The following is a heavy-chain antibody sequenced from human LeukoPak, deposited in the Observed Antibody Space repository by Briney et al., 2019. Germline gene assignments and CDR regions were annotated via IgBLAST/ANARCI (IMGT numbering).Heavy chain of an antibody. Sequence: SRTLSLTCAVAGASISSGGYSWSWIRQPPGKGLERIGYIYHSGSTYYNPSLKSRGSMSVDRAKNPFSLNLSSVTAADTAVYYCARESPYYYGIDVWGQGTTVTVSS. J-gene: IGHJ6*02. CDR1: GASISSGGYS. CDR2: IYHSGST. CDR3: ARESPYYYGIDV. V-gene: IGHV4-30-2*01.